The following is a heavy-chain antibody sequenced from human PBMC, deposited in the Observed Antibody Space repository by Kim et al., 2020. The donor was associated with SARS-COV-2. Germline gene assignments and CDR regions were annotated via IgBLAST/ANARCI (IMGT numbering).Heavy chain of an antibody. J-gene: IGHJ6*02. CDR3: AKAPPSPKNHDYGMYYYYGMDV. V-gene: IGHV3-23*01. CDR2: ISGSGGST. CDR1: GFTFSSYA. D-gene: IGHD4-17*01. Sequence: GGSLRLSCAASGFTFSSYAMSWVRQAPGKGLEWVSAISGSGGSTYYADSVKGRFTISRDNSKNTLYLQMNSLRAEDTAVYYCAKAPPSPKNHDYGMYYYYGMDVWGQGTTVTVSS.